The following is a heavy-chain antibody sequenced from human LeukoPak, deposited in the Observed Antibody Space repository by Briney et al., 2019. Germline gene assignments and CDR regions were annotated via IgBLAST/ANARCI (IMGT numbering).Heavy chain of an antibody. CDR2: ISYDGSNK. J-gene: IGHJ3*02. CDR3: ARDRRIAAGAAFDI. V-gene: IGHV3-30-3*01. Sequence: GGSLRLSCAASGFTFSSYAMHWVRQAPGKGLEWVAVISYDGSNKYYADSVKGRFTISRDNSKNTLYLQMNSLRAEDTAVYYCARDRRIAAGAAFDIWGQGTMVTVSS. CDR1: GFTFSSYA. D-gene: IGHD6-13*01.